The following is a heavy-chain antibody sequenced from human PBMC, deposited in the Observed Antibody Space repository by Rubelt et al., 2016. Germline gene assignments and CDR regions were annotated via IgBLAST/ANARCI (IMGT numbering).Heavy chain of an antibody. J-gene: IGHJ4*02. CDR1: GGSVSSNYY. CDR3: ARGPGLLDY. Sequence: QVQLQESGPGLVKPSETLSLTCTVSGGSVSSNYYWGWIRQTPGKGLEWIVSLFYGGSTYYNPSLKTRFTISTDTSENQFSLKLNSVTAADTAVYYCARGPGLLDYWDQGTLVTVSS. CDR2: LFYGGST. D-gene: IGHD7-27*01. V-gene: IGHV4-38-2*02.